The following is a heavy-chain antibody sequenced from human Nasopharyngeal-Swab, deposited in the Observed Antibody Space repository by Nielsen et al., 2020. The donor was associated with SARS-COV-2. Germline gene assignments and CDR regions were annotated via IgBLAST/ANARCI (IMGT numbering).Heavy chain of an antibody. D-gene: IGHD1-1*01. J-gene: IGHJ5*02. CDR1: GYTFTSYA. V-gene: IGHV1-69*13. Sequence: SVKVSCKASGYTFTSYAISWVRQAPGQGLEWMGGIIPIFGTANYAQKFQGRVTITADESTSTAYMELSSLRSEDTAVYYCARIAVHHNWFDPWGQGTLVTVSS. CDR3: ARIAVHHNWFDP. CDR2: IIPIFGTA.